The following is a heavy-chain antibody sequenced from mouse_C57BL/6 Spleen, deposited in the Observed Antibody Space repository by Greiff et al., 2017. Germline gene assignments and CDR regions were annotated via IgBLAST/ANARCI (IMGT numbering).Heavy chain of an antibody. CDR2: ISYDGSN. Sequence: VQLQQSGPGLVKPSQSLSLTCSVTGYSITSGYYWNWIRQFPGNKLEWMGYISYDGSNNSNPSLKNRISITRDTSTNPFVLKLNSVTTEDTATYYCAGETTFADWGQGTLVTVSA. CDR3: AGETTFAD. D-gene: IGHD6-1*01. CDR1: GYSITSGYY. V-gene: IGHV3-6*01. J-gene: IGHJ3*01.